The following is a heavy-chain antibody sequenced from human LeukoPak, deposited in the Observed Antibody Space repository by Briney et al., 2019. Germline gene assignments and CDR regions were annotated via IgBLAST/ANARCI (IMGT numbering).Heavy chain of an antibody. D-gene: IGHD6-19*01. V-gene: IGHV4-39*01. Sequence: PSETLSLTCTVSGGSISSASYYWGWIRQPPGKGLECIGSIYYSGSTYYNPSLKSRVTISVDTSKNQFSLKLSSVTAADTAVYYCARLITSSGWYGYYYYYMDVWGKGTSVTISS. CDR3: ARLITSSGWYGYYYYYMDV. CDR2: IYYSGST. J-gene: IGHJ6*03. CDR1: GGSISSASYY.